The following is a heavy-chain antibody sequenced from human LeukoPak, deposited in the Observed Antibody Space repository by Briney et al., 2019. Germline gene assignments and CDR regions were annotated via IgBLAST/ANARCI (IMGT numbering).Heavy chain of an antibody. D-gene: IGHD3-22*01. J-gene: IGHJ1*01. CDR1: GGTFNRYA. CDR2: ITPIFGTA. Sequence: SVKVSCKASGGTFNRYAISWVRQAPGQGLEWMGGITPIFGTANYAQKFQGRVSITADESSSTAYMELSSLRSEDTAVYYCARDASIYDSSAYYYLWWGQGTLVTVSS. CDR3: ARDASIYDSSAYYYLW. V-gene: IGHV1-69*13.